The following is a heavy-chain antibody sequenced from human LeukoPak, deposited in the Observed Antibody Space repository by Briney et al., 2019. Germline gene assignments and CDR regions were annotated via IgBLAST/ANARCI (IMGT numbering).Heavy chain of an antibody. CDR3: TRGRWAFHLFYY. D-gene: IGHD3-16*01. J-gene: IGHJ4*01. Sequence: GGSLRLSCTVSGFTFGDYAMSWIRQAPGKGLEWVGFIRSKAYGETADYAASMKGKFTISRDDSKAIVYLQMNSLKTEDTAVYHCTRGRWAFHLFYYWGQGTLVTVSS. CDR2: IRSKAYGETA. CDR1: GFTFGDYA. V-gene: IGHV3-49*03.